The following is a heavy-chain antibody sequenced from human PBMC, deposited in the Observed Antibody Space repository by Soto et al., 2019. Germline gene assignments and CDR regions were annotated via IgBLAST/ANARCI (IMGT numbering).Heavy chain of an antibody. V-gene: IGHV3-66*01. Sequence: EVQLVESGGGLVQPGGSPRLSCAASGFTVSSNYMSWVRQAPGKGLEWVSVIYSGGSTYYADSVKGRFTISRDNSKNTLYLQMNSLRAEDTAVYYCARERGYSGYDLDYWGQGTLVTVSS. J-gene: IGHJ4*02. CDR3: ARERGYSGYDLDY. D-gene: IGHD5-12*01. CDR1: GFTVSSNY. CDR2: IYSGGST.